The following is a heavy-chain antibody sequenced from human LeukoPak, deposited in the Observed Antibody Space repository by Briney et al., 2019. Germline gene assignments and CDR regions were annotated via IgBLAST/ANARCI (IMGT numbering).Heavy chain of an antibody. V-gene: IGHV3-7*03. J-gene: IGHJ4*02. D-gene: IGHD3-3*02. Sequence: PGGSLRLSCAASGFTFRNYWMSWVRQAPGKGLEWVANIKQDGSEKNYVDSVKGRFTISKDNAKNSLYLQMNSLRAEDTALYYCAKDIGFLEWLLDYWGRGTLVTVSS. CDR2: IKQDGSEK. CDR3: AKDIGFLEWLLDY. CDR1: GFTFRNYW.